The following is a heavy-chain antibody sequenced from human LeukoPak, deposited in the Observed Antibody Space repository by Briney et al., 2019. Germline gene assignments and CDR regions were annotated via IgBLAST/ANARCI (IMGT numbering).Heavy chain of an antibody. CDR1: GGFICSYY. D-gene: IGHD3-3*02. J-gene: IGHJ5*01. CDR3: ARVGGHFDWFRS. CDR2: LYSSGST. Sequence: PSETLSLTCTVSGGFICSYYWRWIRKPAGKGVEWIGRLYSSGSTNYNPSLKSRVTMSVNTSKNHFSLRLSSVTAADTAVYYCARVGGHFDWFRSWGQGTLVTVDS. V-gene: IGHV4-4*07.